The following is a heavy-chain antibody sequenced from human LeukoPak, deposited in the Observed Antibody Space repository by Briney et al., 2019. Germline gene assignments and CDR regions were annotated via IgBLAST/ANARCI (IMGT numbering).Heavy chain of an antibody. Sequence: GGSLRVSCSASGFDFATYWINWVRQAPGKGLEWVANISPDGSARYVDAVRGRFTTSRDNAKNSLSMEMNSLRAEDTAVYYCAGWGGGVNHWGQGTLVTVSS. CDR2: ISPDGSAR. D-gene: IGHD3-16*01. V-gene: IGHV3-7*01. CDR3: AGWGGGVNH. CDR1: GFDFATYW. J-gene: IGHJ4*02.